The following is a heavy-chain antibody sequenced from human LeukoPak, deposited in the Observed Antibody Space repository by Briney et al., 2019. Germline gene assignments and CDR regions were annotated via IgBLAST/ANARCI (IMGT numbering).Heavy chain of an antibody. CDR2: IYPGDSDT. V-gene: IGHV5-51*01. Sequence: GESLKISCKGSGYSFTSYWIGWVRQMPGKGLEWMGIIYPGDSDTRYSPSFQGQVTISADKSISTAYLQWSSLKASDTAMYYCARQSKDFWSGPHLDYWGQGPLVTVSS. CDR1: GYSFTSYW. CDR3: ARQSKDFWSGPHLDY. D-gene: IGHD3-3*01. J-gene: IGHJ4*02.